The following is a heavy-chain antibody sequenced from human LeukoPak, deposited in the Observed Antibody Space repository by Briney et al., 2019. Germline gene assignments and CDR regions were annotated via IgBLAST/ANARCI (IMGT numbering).Heavy chain of an antibody. J-gene: IGHJ4*02. CDR3: ARPGGTIFGVGLSYAHFDY. CDR1: GYSFTNYG. V-gene: IGHV1-18*01. D-gene: IGHD3-3*01. CDR2: ISAYNGNT. Sequence: ASVKVSCKASGYSFTNYGITWVRQAPGLGLEWMGWISAYNGNTNYAQKLQGRVTMTTDTSKSTAYMELRSLRSDDTAVYYCARPGGTIFGVGLSYAHFDYWGQGTLVTVSS.